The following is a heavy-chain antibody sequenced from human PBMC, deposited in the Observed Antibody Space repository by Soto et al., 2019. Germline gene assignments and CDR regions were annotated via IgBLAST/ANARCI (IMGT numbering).Heavy chain of an antibody. CDR1: GYSFTSYW. CDR3: ARRNRIVGATHDAFDI. Sequence: GESLKISCKGSGYSFTSYWIGWVRQMPGKGLEWMGIIYPGDSDTRYSPSFQGQVTISADKSISTAYLQWSSLKASDTAMYYCARRNRIVGATHDAFDIWGQGTMVTVS. J-gene: IGHJ3*02. D-gene: IGHD1-26*01. CDR2: IYPGDSDT. V-gene: IGHV5-51*01.